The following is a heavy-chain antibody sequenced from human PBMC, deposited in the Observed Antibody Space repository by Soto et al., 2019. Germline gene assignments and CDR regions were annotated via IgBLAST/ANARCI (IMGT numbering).Heavy chain of an antibody. D-gene: IGHD2-2*01. CDR3: AREDADIVVVPAASPAFDY. CDR1: GGTFSSYT. Sequence: GASVAVCCEASGGTFSSYTMSWVRQATGQGLEWMGRIIPILGIANYAQKFQGRVTITADKSTSTAYMELSSLRTEDTAVYYCAREDADIVVVPAASPAFDYWGQGTLVTVSS. J-gene: IGHJ4*02. CDR2: IIPILGIA. V-gene: IGHV1-69*04.